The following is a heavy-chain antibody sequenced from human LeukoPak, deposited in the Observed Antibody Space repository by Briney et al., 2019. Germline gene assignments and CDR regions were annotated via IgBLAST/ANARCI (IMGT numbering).Heavy chain of an antibody. V-gene: IGHV3-23*01. CDR2: VSGSGVST. Sequence: PGGSLRLSCVASLFTPSSYSIGSVRQAPGKGLEWVADVSGSGVSTYYADSVKGRFTISRDNSKTTVYLQKNSRRAEVTAVYYCTKGRGANWFDPWGQGTLVTVPS. CDR1: LFTPSSYS. CDR3: TKGRGANWFDP. D-gene: IGHD3-10*01. J-gene: IGHJ5*02.